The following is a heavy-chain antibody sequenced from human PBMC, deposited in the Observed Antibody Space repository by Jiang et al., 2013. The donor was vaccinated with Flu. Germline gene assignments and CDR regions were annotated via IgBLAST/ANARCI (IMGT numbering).Heavy chain of an antibody. V-gene: IGHV3-48*03. CDR2: ISSSDGTI. CDR1: GFTFSSYE. J-gene: IGHJ4*02. D-gene: IGHD3-16*02. Sequence: GSLRLSCAASGFTFSSYEMNWVRQAPGKGLEWVSFISSSDGTIFYADSVKGRFTISRDNAKNSLYLQMNSLRAEDTAIYYCARPFMITFGGLIAGFDYWGLGTLVTVSS. CDR3: ARPFMITFGGLIAGFDY.